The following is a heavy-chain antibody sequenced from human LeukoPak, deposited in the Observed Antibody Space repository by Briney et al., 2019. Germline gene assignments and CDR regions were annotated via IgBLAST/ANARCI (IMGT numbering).Heavy chain of an antibody. CDR1: GFIFGDYG. Sequence: GGSLRLSCTASGFIFGDYGVSWFRQAPGKGLEWVTFIRGKAYGGTPEYAASVKGRFSISRDDSKGIAYLQLNSLKIEDTAVYYCAKSLAFCGSGCYRPADSRGQGTLVTVSS. V-gene: IGHV3-49*03. CDR2: IRGKAYGGTP. CDR3: AKSLAFCGSGCYRPADS. J-gene: IGHJ4*02. D-gene: IGHD2-21*02.